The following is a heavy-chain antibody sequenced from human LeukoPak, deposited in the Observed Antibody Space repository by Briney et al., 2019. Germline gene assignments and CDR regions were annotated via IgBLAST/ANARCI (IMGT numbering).Heavy chain of an antibody. V-gene: IGHV3-7*01. J-gene: IGHJ3*02. CDR3: ARDRGWIQHDI. D-gene: IGHD5-18*01. CDR1: GFAFSDSW. CDR2: IKGDGSAK. Sequence: AGGSLTLSCAASGFAFSDSWMTWIRQAPGKGLEWVAFIKGDGSAKKYVDSVKGRFTISRDNAKNSLFLQMNSLRAEDTAVYYCARDRGWIQHDIWGQGTMVTVSS.